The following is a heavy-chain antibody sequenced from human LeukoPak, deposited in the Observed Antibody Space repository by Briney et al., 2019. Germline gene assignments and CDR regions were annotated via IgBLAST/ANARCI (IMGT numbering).Heavy chain of an antibody. D-gene: IGHD2-2*01. CDR3: AIGYCGSTSCPPLDAFDI. CDR2: IIPIFGTA. V-gene: IGHV1-69*05. Sequence: SVKVSCKASGGTFSSYAISWVRQAPGQGLEWMGGIIPIFGTANYAQKFQGRVTITTDESTSTAYMELSSLRSEDTAVYYCAIGYCGSTSCPPLDAFDIWGQGTMVTVSS. CDR1: GGTFSSYA. J-gene: IGHJ3*02.